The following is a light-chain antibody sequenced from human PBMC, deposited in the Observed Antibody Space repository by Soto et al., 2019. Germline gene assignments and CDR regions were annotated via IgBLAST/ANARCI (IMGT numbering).Light chain of an antibody. CDR3: KQYKSWPT. CDR1: QSVRDN. V-gene: IGKV3-15*01. J-gene: IGKJ1*01. Sequence: DIVMTQSPDTLSWSPGESVTLSCRASQSVRDNLAWYQQKPGQAPRLLIFGASTRAAGVQPRFSGSGSGTEFTLTIKSLLSEDFGVYYCKQYKSWPTCGQGTKVDIK. CDR2: GAS.